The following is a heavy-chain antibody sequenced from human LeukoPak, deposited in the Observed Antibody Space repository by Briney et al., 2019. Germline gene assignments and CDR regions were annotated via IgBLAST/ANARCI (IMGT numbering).Heavy chain of an antibody. CDR3: ARGWRYGDYVSDWFDP. J-gene: IGHJ5*02. CDR1: GGTFSSYA. CDR2: MIPIFGTA. D-gene: IGHD4-17*01. Sequence: GASVKVSCKASGGTFSSYAISWVRQAPGQGLEWMGGMIPIFGTANYAQKFQGRVTITADKSTSTAYMELSSLRSEDTAVYYCARGWRYGDYVSDWFDPWGQGTLVTVSS. V-gene: IGHV1-69*06.